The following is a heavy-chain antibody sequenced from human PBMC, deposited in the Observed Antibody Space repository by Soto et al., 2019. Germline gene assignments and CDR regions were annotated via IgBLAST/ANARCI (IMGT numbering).Heavy chain of an antibody. V-gene: IGHV3-30*18. Sequence: QVQLVESGGGVVQPGRSLRLSCGASGFTFNTYGMHWVRQAPGKGLEWVAVIAYDGSNKYYADSVKGRFTISRDNSKNTLYLQMNSLRAEDTAVYYCAKDRGYYDSSGYATAPTFDYWGQGTLVTVSS. CDR3: AKDRGYYDSSGYATAPTFDY. CDR2: IAYDGSNK. J-gene: IGHJ4*02. CDR1: GFTFNTYG. D-gene: IGHD3-22*01.